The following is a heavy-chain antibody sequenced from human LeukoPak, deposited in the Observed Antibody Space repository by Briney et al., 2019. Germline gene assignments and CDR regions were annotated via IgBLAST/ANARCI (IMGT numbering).Heavy chain of an antibody. CDR2: IRSKANNYAT. D-gene: IGHD3-22*01. J-gene: IGHJ4*02. Sequence: GGSLRLSCAASGFTFSDSAMHWVRQASGKGLEWVGRIRSKANNYATTYDASVKGRFTISRDDSKNTAFLQMNSLQTEDTAVYYCTRRYYHDSSGNYYGDYWGQGTRVTVSS. V-gene: IGHV3-73*01. CDR1: GFTFSDSA. CDR3: TRRYYHDSSGNYYGDY.